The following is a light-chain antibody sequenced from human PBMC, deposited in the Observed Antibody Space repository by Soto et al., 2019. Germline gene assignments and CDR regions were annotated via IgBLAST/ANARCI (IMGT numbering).Light chain of an antibody. CDR1: QNINNY. J-gene: IGKJ5*01. V-gene: IGKV1-39*01. CDR3: EQTYSTPVT. CDR2: STS. Sequence: DIQMTQSPSSLSASVGDRVTVTCRTSQNINNYLNWYQQRPGKAPKLLIYSTSTVQSGVPLRFSGSVSGTNFTLTINSLPPEDFATYFCEQTYSTPVTFGQGTRLEIK.